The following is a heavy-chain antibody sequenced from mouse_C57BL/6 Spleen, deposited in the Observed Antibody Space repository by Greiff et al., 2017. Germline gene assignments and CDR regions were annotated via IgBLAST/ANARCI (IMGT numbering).Heavy chain of an antibody. CDR1: GYAFSSYW. Sequence: QVQLQQSGAELVKPGASVKISCKASGYAFSSYWMNWVKQRPGQGLEWIGQIYPGDGDTNYNGKFKGKATQTADKSSCTAYMQLSSLTAEDSAVYFCERWGDGGYWGQGTTLTVSS. V-gene: IGHV1-80*01. CDR2: IYPGDGDT. CDR3: ERWGDGGY. D-gene: IGHD3-3*01. J-gene: IGHJ2*01.